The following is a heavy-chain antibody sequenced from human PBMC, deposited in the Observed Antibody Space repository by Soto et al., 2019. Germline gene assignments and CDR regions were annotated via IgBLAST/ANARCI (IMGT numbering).Heavy chain of an antibody. CDR1: GFTFSSYA. D-gene: IGHD3-16*01. J-gene: IGHJ4*02. Sequence: QVQLVESGGGVVQPGRSLSLSCAASGFTFSSYAMHWVRRAPGKGLEWMAVMSYDGSNKYYADSVKGRFTISRDNSKNPLYLQMNSLRPEDTALYYCARDGGAYWGQGNLVIVSS. CDR3: ARDGGAY. CDR2: MSYDGSNK. V-gene: IGHV3-30-3*01.